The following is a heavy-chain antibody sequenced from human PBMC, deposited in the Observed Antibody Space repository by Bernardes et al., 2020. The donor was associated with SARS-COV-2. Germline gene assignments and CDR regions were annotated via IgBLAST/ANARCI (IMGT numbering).Heavy chain of an antibody. J-gene: IGHJ6*02. CDR3: ARDGFIAVAGIQWGMDV. Sequence: ASVKVSCKASGYTFTSYGISWVRQAPGQGLEWMGWISAYNGNTNYAQKLQGRVTMTTDTSTSTAYMELRSLRSDDTAVYYCARDGFIAVAGIQWGMDVGGPGTTVTISS. CDR1: GYTFTSYG. V-gene: IGHV1-18*04. D-gene: IGHD6-19*01. CDR2: ISAYNGNT.